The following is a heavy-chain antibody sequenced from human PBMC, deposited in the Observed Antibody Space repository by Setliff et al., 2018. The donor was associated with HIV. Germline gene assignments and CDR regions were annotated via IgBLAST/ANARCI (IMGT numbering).Heavy chain of an antibody. V-gene: IGHV3-23*01. J-gene: IGHJ4*02. CDR2: ITGGGGNQ. D-gene: IGHD6-19*01. CDR1: GFTFSNYA. Sequence: PGGSLRLSCAASGFTFSNYAMSWVRQAPGKGLEWVSAITGGGGNQYYADSVKGRFTISRDNSKNTLYLQLNSLRAEDTAVYFCAKRISGWYSDCWGQGTLVTVS. CDR3: AKRISGWYSDC.